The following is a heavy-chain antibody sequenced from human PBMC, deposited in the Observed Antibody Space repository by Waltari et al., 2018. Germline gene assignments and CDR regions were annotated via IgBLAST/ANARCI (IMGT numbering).Heavy chain of an antibody. V-gene: IGHV4-34*01. Sequence: QVQLQQWGAGLLKPSETLSLTCAVYRESFTGSFWSWIRPPPGEGLEWIGEISHCGSTNLNPSLKDRVTISVGTSKNQFSLKLSSVTAADAAVYFCARGPMLDYGDNSGHYYYGLDVWGQGTTVIVSS. CDR1: RESFTGSF. D-gene: IGHD4-17*01. CDR2: ISHCGST. J-gene: IGHJ6*02. CDR3: ARGPMLDYGDNSGHYYYGLDV.